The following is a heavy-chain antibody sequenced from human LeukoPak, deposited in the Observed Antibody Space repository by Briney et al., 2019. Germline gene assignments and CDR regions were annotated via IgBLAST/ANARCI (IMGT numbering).Heavy chain of an antibody. CDR3: ARVTRRGDSSGFYSDYWYFDV. J-gene: IGHJ2*01. CDR2: NDNRGST. D-gene: IGHD3-22*01. V-gene: IGHV4-59*01. CDR1: GGSISSYF. Sequence: PSETLSLTCTVSGGSISSYFWSWIRQPPGKGLEWIGYNDNRGSTNYNPPLKNRVSISVDPSKKQFSLKVTSVTAADTAICYCARVTRRGDSSGFYSDYWYFDVWGRGALVTVSS.